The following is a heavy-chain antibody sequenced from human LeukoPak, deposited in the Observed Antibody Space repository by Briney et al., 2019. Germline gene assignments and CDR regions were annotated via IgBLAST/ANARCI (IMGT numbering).Heavy chain of an antibody. V-gene: IGHV3-21*01. J-gene: IGHJ4*02. CDR3: ARGGGTRIQLWLLHY. D-gene: IGHD5-18*01. CDR2: ISSSSSYI. CDR1: GLTFSSYS. Sequence: GGSLRLSCAASGLTFSSYSMNWVRQAPGKGLEWVSSISSSSSYIYYADSVKGRFTISRDNAKNLLYLQMNSLRAEDTAEYYCARGGGTRIQLWLLHYWGQGTLVTVSS.